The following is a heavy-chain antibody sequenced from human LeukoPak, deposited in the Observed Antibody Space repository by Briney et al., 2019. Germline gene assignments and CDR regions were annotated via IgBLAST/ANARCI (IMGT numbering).Heavy chain of an antibody. CDR3: ARVGGWYSSGLGTRFDP. D-gene: IGHD6-19*01. CDR1: GGSISSHY. Sequence: SETLSLTCAVSGGSISSHYWSWIRQPPGKGLEWIGYIYYSGSTNYNPSIKSRVTISVDTSKNQFSLKLRSVTAADTAVYYCARVGGWYSSGLGTRFDPWGQGTLVTVSS. V-gene: IGHV4-59*11. CDR2: IYYSGST. J-gene: IGHJ5*02.